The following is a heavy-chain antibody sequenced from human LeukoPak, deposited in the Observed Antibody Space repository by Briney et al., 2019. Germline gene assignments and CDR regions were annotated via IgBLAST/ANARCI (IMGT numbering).Heavy chain of an antibody. CDR2: IFTSGST. CDR3: ARVPGDDDAFDI. CDR1: SGSIGNFY. V-gene: IGHV4-4*07. J-gene: IGHJ3*02. Sequence: SETLSLTCNVSSGSIGNFYWSWIRQPAGKGLEWIGRIFTSGSTNYNPSLKSRVTMSVDTSKNQFSLKLSSVTAADTAVYYCARVPGDDDAFDIWGQGTMVTVSS. D-gene: IGHD7-27*01.